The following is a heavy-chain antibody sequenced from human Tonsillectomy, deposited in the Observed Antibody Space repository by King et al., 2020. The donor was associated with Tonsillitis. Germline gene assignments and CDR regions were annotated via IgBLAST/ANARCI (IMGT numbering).Heavy chain of an antibody. CDR3: ATIRDGELFDY. Sequence: LQLQESGPGLVKPSETLSLTCTVSGGSISSSTYYWGWIRQPPGKGLEWIGTIYYSGSTYYNPSLKSRVTISVDTSKNQFSLKLSAVTAADTAVYCCATIRDGELFDYWGQGTLVTVSS. V-gene: IGHV4-39*07. J-gene: IGHJ4*02. CDR2: IYYSGST. D-gene: IGHD3-10*01. CDR1: GGSISSSTYY.